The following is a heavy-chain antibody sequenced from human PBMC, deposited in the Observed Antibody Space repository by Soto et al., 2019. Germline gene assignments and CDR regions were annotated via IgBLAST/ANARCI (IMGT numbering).Heavy chain of an antibody. D-gene: IGHD2-2*01. V-gene: IGHV3-30*18. CDR1: VFTFISYG. J-gene: IGHJ4*02. CDR3: AKDSSSSTSFDY. CDR2: ISYDGSNK. Sequence: GWSPRLSCAASVFTFISYGMHWVRQAPGKGLEWVAVISYDGSNKYYADSVKGRFTISRDNSKNTLYLQMNSLRAEDTAVYYCAKDSSSSTSFDYWGQGTLVTVSS.